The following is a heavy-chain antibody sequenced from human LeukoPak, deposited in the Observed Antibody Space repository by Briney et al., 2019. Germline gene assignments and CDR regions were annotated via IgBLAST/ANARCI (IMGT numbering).Heavy chain of an antibody. Sequence: GSLKISCKGSGYSFINYWIGWVGQMPDKGLEWMGTIYPGNSDIRYSPSFQGQVTISVDKSINTAYLQWTSLKASDTAIYYCTTGRFCSGGSCSSSFDFWGQGTLLTVPS. CDR1: GYSFINYW. D-gene: IGHD2-15*01. CDR3: TTGRFCSGGSCSSSFDF. V-gene: IGHV5-51*01. CDR2: IYPGNSDI. J-gene: IGHJ4*02.